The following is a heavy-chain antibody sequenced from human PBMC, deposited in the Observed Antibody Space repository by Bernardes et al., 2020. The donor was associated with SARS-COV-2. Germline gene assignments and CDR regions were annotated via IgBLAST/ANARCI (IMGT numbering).Heavy chain of an antibody. V-gene: IGHV1-69*04. D-gene: IGHD2-2*01. CDR2: IIPILGIA. J-gene: IGHJ4*02. Sequence: SVKVSCKASGGTFSSYAISWVRQAPGQGLEWMGRIIPILGIANYAQKFQGRVTITADKSTSTAYMELSSLRSEDTAVYYCARFGGGYCSSTSCYHDYWGQGTLVTVSS. CDR3: ARFGGGYCSSTSCYHDY. CDR1: GGTFSSYA.